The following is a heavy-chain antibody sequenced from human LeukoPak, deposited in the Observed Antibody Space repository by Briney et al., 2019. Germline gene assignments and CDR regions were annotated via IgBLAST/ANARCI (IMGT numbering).Heavy chain of an antibody. Sequence: PGGSLRLSCAASGSTFSNAWMSWVRQAPGKGLEWVSAISGSGGSTYYADSVKGRFTISRDNSKNTLYLQMNSLRAEDTAVYYCAKARQLARDYWGQGTLVTVSS. D-gene: IGHD6-6*01. V-gene: IGHV3-23*01. CDR2: ISGSGGST. CDR3: AKARQLARDY. CDR1: GSTFSNAW. J-gene: IGHJ4*02.